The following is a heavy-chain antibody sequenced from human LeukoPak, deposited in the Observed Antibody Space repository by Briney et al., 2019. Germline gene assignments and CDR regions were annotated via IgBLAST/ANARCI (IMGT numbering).Heavy chain of an antibody. CDR1: GGSISSGSYY. D-gene: IGHD3-22*01. V-gene: IGHV4-61*02. Sequence: SETLSLTCTVSGGSISSGSYYRSWIRQPAGKGLEWIGRIYTSGSTNYNPSLKSRVTISVDTSKNQFSLKLSSVTAADTAVYYCARGQYYDSSGYYFYWGQGTLVTVSS. CDR2: IYTSGST. J-gene: IGHJ4*02. CDR3: ARGQYYDSSGYYFY.